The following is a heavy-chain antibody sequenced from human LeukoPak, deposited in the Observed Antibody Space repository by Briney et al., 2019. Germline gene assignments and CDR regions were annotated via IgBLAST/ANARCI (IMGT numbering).Heavy chain of an antibody. Sequence: ASVKVSCKASGGTFSSYAISWVRQAPGQGLVWMGGIIPIFGTANYAQKFQGRVTITADESTSTAYMELSSLRSEDTAVYYCARGFLEWLLYRNWFDPWGQGTLVTVSS. V-gene: IGHV1-69*13. J-gene: IGHJ5*02. CDR3: ARGFLEWLLYRNWFDP. CDR1: GGTFSSYA. D-gene: IGHD3-3*01. CDR2: IIPIFGTA.